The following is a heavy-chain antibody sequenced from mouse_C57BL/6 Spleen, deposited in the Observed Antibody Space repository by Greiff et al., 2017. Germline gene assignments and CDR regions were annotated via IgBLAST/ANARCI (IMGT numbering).Heavy chain of an antibody. CDR3: ARDGFITTVVEYFDV. Sequence: EVMLVESGGGLVKPGGSLKLSCAASGFTFSSYAMSWVRQTPEKRLEWVATISDGGSYTYYPDNVKGRFTISRDNAKNNLYLQMSHLKSEDTAMYYCARDGFITTVVEYFDVWGTGTTVTVSS. D-gene: IGHD1-1*01. CDR1: GFTFSSYA. J-gene: IGHJ1*03. CDR2: ISDGGSYT. V-gene: IGHV5-4*01.